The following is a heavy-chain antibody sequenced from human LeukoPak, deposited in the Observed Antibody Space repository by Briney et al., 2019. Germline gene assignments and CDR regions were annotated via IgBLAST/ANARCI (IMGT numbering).Heavy chain of an antibody. CDR2: INPSGGST. Sequence: ASVKVSCKASGYTFTSYYMHWVRQAPGQGLEWMGIINPSGGSTSYAQKFQGRVTMTRDTSTSTVYMELSSLRSEDTAVYYCASPPDPGEYCSSTSGREFDYWGQGPLVTVSS. D-gene: IGHD2-2*01. CDR1: GYTFTSYY. J-gene: IGHJ4*02. V-gene: IGHV1-46*01. CDR3: ASPPDPGEYCSSTSGREFDY.